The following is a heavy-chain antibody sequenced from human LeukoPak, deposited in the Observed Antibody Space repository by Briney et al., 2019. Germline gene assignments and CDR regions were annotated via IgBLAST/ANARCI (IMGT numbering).Heavy chain of an antibody. CDR3: ARVHYCSSTSCLDY. CDR2: ISSSGSTI. D-gene: IGHD2-2*01. J-gene: IGHJ4*02. V-gene: IGHV3-48*03. Sequence: GGSLRLSCAASGFTFSIYEMDWVRQAPGKGLEWVSYISSSGSTIYYADSVKGRFTISRDNAKNSLYLQMNSLRAEDTAVYYCARVHYCSSTSCLDYWGQGTLVTVSS. CDR1: GFTFSIYE.